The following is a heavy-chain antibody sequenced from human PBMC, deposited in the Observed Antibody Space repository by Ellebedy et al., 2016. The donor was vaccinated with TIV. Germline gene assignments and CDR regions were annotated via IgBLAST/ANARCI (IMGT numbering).Heavy chain of an antibody. V-gene: IGHV4-59*12. CDR1: GGSISSYY. CDR2: IYYSGST. Sequence: MPSETLSLTCTVSGGSISSYYWSWIRQPPGKGLEWIGYIYYSGSTNYNPSLKSRVTMSVDTSKNQFSLKLSSVTAADTAVYYCARVAWDSSGWYLDYWGQGTLVTVSS. D-gene: IGHD6-19*01. J-gene: IGHJ4*02. CDR3: ARVAWDSSGWYLDY.